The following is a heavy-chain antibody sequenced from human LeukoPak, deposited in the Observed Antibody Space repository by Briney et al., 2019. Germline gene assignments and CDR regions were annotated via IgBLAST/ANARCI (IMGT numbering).Heavy chain of an antibody. CDR1: GYTLTELS. CDR2: FDPEDGET. Sequence: ASVKVSCKVSGYTLTELSMHWVRQAPGKGLEWMGGFDPEDGETIYAQKFQGRVTMTEDTSTDTAYMELSSLRSEDTAVYYCAIRRWELLSRWATTSHFDYWGQGTLATVSS. V-gene: IGHV1-24*01. CDR3: AIRRWELLSRWATTSHFDY. D-gene: IGHD1-26*01. J-gene: IGHJ4*02.